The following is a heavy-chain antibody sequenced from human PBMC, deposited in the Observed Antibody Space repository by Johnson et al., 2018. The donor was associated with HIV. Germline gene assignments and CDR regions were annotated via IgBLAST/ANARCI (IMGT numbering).Heavy chain of an antibody. CDR2: ISYDGSNK. Sequence: HVQLVESGGGVVRPGGSLRLSCAASGFTLTTYAMHWVRQAPGKGLEWVAVISYDGSNKYYAASVKGRFTISRDNSKNTLYLQMNSLRAEDTAVYYCARVQWLILDAFDIWGQGTMVTVSS. J-gene: IGHJ3*02. D-gene: IGHD6-19*01. CDR1: GFTLTTYA. CDR3: ARVQWLILDAFDI. V-gene: IGHV3-30-3*01.